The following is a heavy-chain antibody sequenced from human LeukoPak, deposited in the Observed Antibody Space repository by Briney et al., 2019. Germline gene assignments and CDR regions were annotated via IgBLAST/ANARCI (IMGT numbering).Heavy chain of an antibody. CDR3: ARGSWFDP. CDR1: GGSFSGYY. Sequence: SETLSLTCAVYGGSFSGYYWSWIRQPPGKGLEWIGEINHSGSTNYNPSLKSRVTISVDTSRNQFSLKLSSVTAADTAVYYCARGSWFDPWGQGTLVTVSS. J-gene: IGHJ5*02. V-gene: IGHV4-34*01. CDR2: INHSGST.